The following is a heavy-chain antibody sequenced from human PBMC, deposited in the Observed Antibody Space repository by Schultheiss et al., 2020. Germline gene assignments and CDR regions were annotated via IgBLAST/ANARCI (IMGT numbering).Heavy chain of an antibody. D-gene: IGHD3-16*01. CDR1: GFAFSSYW. J-gene: IGHJ4*02. CDR3: AAGGWRTLDY. V-gene: IGHV3-74*01. Sequence: GGSLRLSCAASGFAFSSYWMHWVRQAPGKGLVWVSRINGDGSSTSYADSVKGRFTISRDNAKNTLFLQMNSLRAEDTAVYYCAAGGWRTLDYWGQGTLVTVSS. CDR2: INGDGSST.